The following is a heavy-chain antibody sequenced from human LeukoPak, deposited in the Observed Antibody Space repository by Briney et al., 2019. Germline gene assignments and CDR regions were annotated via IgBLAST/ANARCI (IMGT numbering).Heavy chain of an antibody. V-gene: IGHV4-30-2*01. CDR3: ARNVRYSSGWYEGLYYFDY. CDR1: GGSISSGGYS. J-gene: IGHJ4*02. D-gene: IGHD6-19*01. CDR2: INHSGSI. Sequence: PSQTLSLTCAVSGGSISSGGYSWSWTRQPPGKGLEWIGEINHSGSINYNPSLKSRVTISVDTSKNQFSLKLSSVTAADTAVYYCARNVRYSSGWYEGLYYFDYWGQGTLVTVSS.